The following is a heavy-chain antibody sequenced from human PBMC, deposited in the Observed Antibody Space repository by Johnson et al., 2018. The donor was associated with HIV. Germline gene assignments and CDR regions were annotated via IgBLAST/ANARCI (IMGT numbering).Heavy chain of an antibody. D-gene: IGHD6-25*01. CDR3: ARDGESQRLPLGDAFDV. V-gene: IGHV3-66*01. CDR1: QFIFSNYY. Sequence: VQLVESGGGLVQPGWSPRLSCAASQFIFSNYYMNCVRQAPGKGLEWVSVIYSGGSTYYADSVRGRFTISRDNSKNTLYLQMDNLRVEDTAIYYCARDGESQRLPLGDAFDVWGQGTLVTVSS. J-gene: IGHJ3*01. CDR2: IYSGGST.